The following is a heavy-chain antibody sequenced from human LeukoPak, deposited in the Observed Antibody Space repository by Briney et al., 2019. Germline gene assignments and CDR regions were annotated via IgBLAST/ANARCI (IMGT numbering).Heavy chain of an antibody. CDR2: INHSGST. CDR3: ARGEYGSGWYSY. D-gene: IGHD6-19*01. Sequence: SETLPLTCAVYGGSFSGYYWSWIRQPPGKGLEWIGEINHSGSTNYNPSLKSRVTISVDTSKNQFSLKLSSVTAADTAVYYCARGEYGSGWYSYWGQGTLVTVSP. V-gene: IGHV4-34*01. CDR1: GGSFSGYY. J-gene: IGHJ4*02.